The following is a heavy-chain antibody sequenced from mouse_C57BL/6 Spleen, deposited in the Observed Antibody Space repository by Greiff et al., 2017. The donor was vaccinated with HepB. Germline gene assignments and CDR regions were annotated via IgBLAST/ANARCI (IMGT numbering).Heavy chain of an antibody. CDR3: ARRGSNDAMDY. D-gene: IGHD2-12*01. V-gene: IGHV1-64*01. CDR2: IHPNSGST. Sequence: VQLQQPGAELVKPGASVKLSCKASGYTFTSYWMHWVKQRPGQGLEWIGMIHPNSGSTNYNEKFKSKATLTVDKSSSTAYMQLSSLTSEDSAVYYCARRGSNDAMDYWGQGTSVTVSS. CDR1: GYTFTSYW. J-gene: IGHJ4*01.